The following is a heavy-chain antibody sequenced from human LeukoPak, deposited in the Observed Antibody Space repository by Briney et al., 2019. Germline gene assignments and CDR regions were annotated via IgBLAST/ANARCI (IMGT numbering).Heavy chain of an antibody. D-gene: IGHD3-22*01. Sequence: SETLSLTCTVSGGSISSYYWSWIRQPAGKGLEWIGRIYTSGSTNYNPSLKSRVTMSVDTSKNQFSLKLSSVTAADTAVYYCARGGYYYDSSGYPFVYWGQGTLVTVSS. J-gene: IGHJ4*02. CDR2: IYTSGST. CDR1: GGSISSYY. CDR3: ARGGYYYDSSGYPFVY. V-gene: IGHV4-4*07.